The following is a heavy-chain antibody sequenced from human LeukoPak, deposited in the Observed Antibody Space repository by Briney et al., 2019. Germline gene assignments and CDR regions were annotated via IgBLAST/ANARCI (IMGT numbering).Heavy chain of an antibody. Sequence: ASVKVSCKSSGYTFTSYDISWVRQATGQGLEWMGWMNPNSGNTGYAQKFQGRVSNTRNTATSTAYMELSSLRSEDTAVYYCARVSPVVPAASGTYYFDWGQGTLVTVSS. V-gene: IGHV1-8*01. J-gene: IGHJ4*02. CDR1: GYTFTSYD. D-gene: IGHD2-2*01. CDR2: MNPNSGNT. CDR3: ARVSPVVPAASGTYYFD.